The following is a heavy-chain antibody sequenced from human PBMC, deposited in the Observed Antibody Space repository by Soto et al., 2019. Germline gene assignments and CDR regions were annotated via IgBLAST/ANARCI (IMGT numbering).Heavy chain of an antibody. Sequence: HPGGSLRLSCAASGFTFDDYAMHWVRQAPGKGLEWVSGISWNSGSIGYADSVKGRFTISRDNAKNSLYLQMNSLRAEDTALYYCAKDIAAAGTDYYYGMDVWGQGTTVTVSS. D-gene: IGHD6-13*01. J-gene: IGHJ6*02. CDR2: ISWNSGSI. V-gene: IGHV3-9*01. CDR3: AKDIAAAGTDYYYGMDV. CDR1: GFTFDDYA.